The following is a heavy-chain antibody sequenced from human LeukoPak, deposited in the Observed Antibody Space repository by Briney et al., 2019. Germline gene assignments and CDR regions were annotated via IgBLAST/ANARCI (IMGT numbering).Heavy chain of an antibody. CDR1: GFTFSGYA. CDR2: ITSGGDGT. V-gene: IGHV3-23*01. J-gene: IGHJ4*02. D-gene: IGHD6-13*01. Sequence: GGSLRLSCAASGFTFSGYAMSWVRLAPGEGLEWVSAITSGGDGTYYAESVKGRFTISRDNLKNMVFLQMSTLRAEDTAIYYCAKSHASIWNVYDYWGQGTLVTVS. CDR3: AKSHASIWNVYDY.